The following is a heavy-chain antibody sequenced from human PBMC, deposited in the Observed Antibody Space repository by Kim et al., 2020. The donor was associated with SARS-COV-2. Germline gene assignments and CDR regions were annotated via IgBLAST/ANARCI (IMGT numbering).Heavy chain of an antibody. D-gene: IGHD3-22*01. CDR3: ARDANLDIMIVVVITDYGMDV. V-gene: IGHV3-48*04. J-gene: IGHJ6*02. Sequence: GGSLRLSCAASGFTFSSYSMNWVRQAPGKGLEWVSYISSSSSTIYYADSVKGRFTISRDNAKNSLYLQMNSLRAEDTAVYYCARDANLDIMIVVVITDYGMDVWGQGTTVTVSS. CDR1: GFTFSSYS. CDR2: ISSSSSTI.